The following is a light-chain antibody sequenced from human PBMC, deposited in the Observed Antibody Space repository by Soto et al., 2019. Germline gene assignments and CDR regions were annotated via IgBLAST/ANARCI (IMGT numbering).Light chain of an antibody. J-gene: IGKJ1*01. Sequence: ELVLTQSPATLSLSPGARATLSCRASQSVSSYLAWYQQKPGQAPSLLIYDASNRATGIPARFIVIGSGTEFTLPLSRLEPEDSAVDYCQQYGSSGTFGQGTKVDIK. V-gene: IGKV3-11*01. CDR3: QQYGSSGT. CDR1: QSVSSY. CDR2: DAS.